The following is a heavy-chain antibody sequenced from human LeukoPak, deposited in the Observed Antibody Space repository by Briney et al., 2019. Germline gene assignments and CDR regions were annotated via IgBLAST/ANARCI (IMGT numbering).Heavy chain of an antibody. CDR1: GYTFTSYG. CDR2: ISAYNGNT. D-gene: IGHD3-22*01. V-gene: IGHV1-18*03. CDR3: ARDQYDSSGTLFDY. Sequence: ASVKVSCKASGYTFTSYGISWVRQAPGQGLEWMGWISAYNGNTNYALKLQGRVTMTTDTSTSTGYMELRSLRSDDMAVYYCARDQYDSSGTLFDYWGQGTLVTVSS. J-gene: IGHJ4*02.